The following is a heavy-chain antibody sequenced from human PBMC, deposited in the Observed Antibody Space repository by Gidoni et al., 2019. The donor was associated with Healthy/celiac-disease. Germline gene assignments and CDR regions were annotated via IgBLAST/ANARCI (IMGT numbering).Heavy chain of an antibody. V-gene: IGHV4-61*02. Sequence: QVQLQESGPGLVKPSQTLSLTCTVSGGSISSGSYYWSWIRQPAGKGLEWIGRIYTSGSTNYNPSLKSRVTISVDTSKNQFSLKLSSVTAADTAVYYCAGERGDLYSGYDDAFDIWGQGTMVTVSS. D-gene: IGHD5-12*01. CDR1: GGSISSGSYY. CDR2: IYTSGST. CDR3: AGERGDLYSGYDDAFDI. J-gene: IGHJ3*02.